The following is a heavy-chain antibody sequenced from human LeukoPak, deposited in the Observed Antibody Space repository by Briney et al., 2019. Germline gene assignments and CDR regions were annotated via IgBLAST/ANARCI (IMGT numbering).Heavy chain of an antibody. J-gene: IGHJ5*02. CDR3: AKFPPHYSPPLYNWFDP. CDR2: LSGSGGDT. CDR1: GFTFSSYA. V-gene: IGHV3-23*01. Sequence: PGGSLRLSCAASGFTFSSYAMSWVRQAPGKGLEWVASLSGSGGDTFYADSVKGRFTISRDNSKNMLYLQMNSLRAEDTAVYYCAKFPPHYSPPLYNWFDPWGQGTLVTVSS. D-gene: IGHD2-15*01.